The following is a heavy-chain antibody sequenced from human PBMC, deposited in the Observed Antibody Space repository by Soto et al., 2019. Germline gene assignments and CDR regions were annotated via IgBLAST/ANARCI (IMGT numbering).Heavy chain of an antibody. CDR3: ATWAGQARDFGGPFDY. V-gene: IGHV1-18*01. J-gene: IGHJ4*02. D-gene: IGHD4-17*01. CDR1: GYSFTSHG. CDR2: INGVTGRT. Sequence: QIRLVQSGVAVKNPGASVKVPCQGSGYSFTSHGVSWVRQAPGQGLEWMGWINGVTGRTTYARRLQGRVALTTDKSTNTAYMDLTRLRSDGAAVYYCATWAGQARDFGGPFDYWGQGTLVTVSS.